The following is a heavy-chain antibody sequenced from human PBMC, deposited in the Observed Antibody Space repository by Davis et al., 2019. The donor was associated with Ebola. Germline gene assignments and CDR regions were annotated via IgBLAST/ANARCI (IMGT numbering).Heavy chain of an antibody. V-gene: IGHV4-59*01. CDR2: IYYSGST. CDR1: GGSISSYY. CDR3: AREDYYDSSGYYYRLFDY. J-gene: IGHJ4*02. Sequence: SETLSLTCTVSGGSISSYYWSWIRQPPGKGLEWIGYIYYSGSTNYNHSLKSRVTISVDTSKNQFSLKLSSVTAADTAVYYCAREDYYDSSGYYYRLFDYWGQGTLVTVSS. D-gene: IGHD3-22*01.